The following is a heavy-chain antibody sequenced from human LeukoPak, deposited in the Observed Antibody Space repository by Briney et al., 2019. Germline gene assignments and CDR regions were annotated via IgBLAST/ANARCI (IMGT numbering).Heavy chain of an antibody. CDR2: IDPSDSYT. CDR3: ARGYCRGGSCNWFDP. D-gene: IGHD2-15*01. CDR1: GYSFTNYW. V-gene: IGHV5-10-1*01. Sequence: GESLKISCKGSGYSFTNYWISWVRQMPGKGLEWMGKIDPSDSYTNYSPSFQGHVTISADKSISTTYLQWSSLKASDTAMYYCARGYCRGGSCNWFDPGGQGTLVTVSS. J-gene: IGHJ5*02.